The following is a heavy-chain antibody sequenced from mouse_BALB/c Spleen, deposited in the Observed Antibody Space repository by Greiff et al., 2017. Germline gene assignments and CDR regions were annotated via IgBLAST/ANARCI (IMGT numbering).Heavy chain of an antibody. J-gene: IGHJ2*01. D-gene: IGHD4-1*01. Sequence: EVKLVESGGGLVQPGGSMKLSCVASGFTFSNYWMNWVRQSPEKGLEWVAEIRLKSNNYATHYAESVKGRFTISRDDSKSSVYLQMNNLRAEDTGIYYCTREEISGTLYYFDYWGQGTTLTVSS. V-gene: IGHV6-6*02. CDR3: TREEISGTLYYFDY. CDR1: GFTFSNYW. CDR2: IRLKSNNYAT.